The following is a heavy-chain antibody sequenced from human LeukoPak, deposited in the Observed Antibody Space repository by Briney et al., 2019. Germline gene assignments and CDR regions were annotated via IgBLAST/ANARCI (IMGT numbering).Heavy chain of an antibody. J-gene: IGHJ6*03. CDR1: GGSISNYY. CDR2: VYTSGST. V-gene: IGHV4-4*07. CDR3: ARDAGTGTTGNYYYYMDV. Sequence: SETLSLTCTVSGGSISNYYWSWIRQPAGKGLEWIGRVYTSGSTNYHPSLESRVTISVDESKNQFSLKLSSVTAADTAVYYCARDAGTGTTGNYYYYMDVWGKGTTVTVSS. D-gene: IGHD1-7*01.